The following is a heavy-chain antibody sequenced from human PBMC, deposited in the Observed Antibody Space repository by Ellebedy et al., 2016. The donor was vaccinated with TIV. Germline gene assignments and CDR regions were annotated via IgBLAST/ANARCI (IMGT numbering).Heavy chain of an antibody. V-gene: IGHV1-8*01. Sequence: AASVKVSCKASGYTFTSHDINWVRQATGQGLEWMGWMNPNSGNTGYAQKFQGRVTMTRTTSISTAYMELSSLRSDDTAVYYCARDRYIKRIAWFDPWGQGTLVTVSS. D-gene: IGHD2-2*02. CDR1: GYTFTSHD. CDR3: ARDRYIKRIAWFDP. CDR2: MNPNSGNT. J-gene: IGHJ5*02.